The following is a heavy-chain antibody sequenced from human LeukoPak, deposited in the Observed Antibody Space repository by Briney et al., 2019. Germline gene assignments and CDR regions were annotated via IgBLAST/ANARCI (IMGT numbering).Heavy chain of an antibody. J-gene: IGHJ5*02. CDR2: IYYSGST. Sequence: SETLSLTCTVSGVSISSYYWSWIRQPPGKGLEWIGYIYYSGSTNYNPSLKSRVTISVDTSKNQFSLKLSSVTAADTAVYYCAGVGYSSGWYRWFDPWGQGTLVTVSS. CDR3: AGVGYSSGWYRWFDP. V-gene: IGHV4-59*01. CDR1: GVSISSYY. D-gene: IGHD6-19*01.